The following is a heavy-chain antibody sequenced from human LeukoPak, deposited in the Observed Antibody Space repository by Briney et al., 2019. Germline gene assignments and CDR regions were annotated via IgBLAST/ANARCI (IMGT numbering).Heavy chain of an antibody. CDR1: GGSISSYY. CDR3: ASTDIVGATAFDY. Sequence: SETLSLTCTVSGGSISSYYWSWIRQPPGKGLEWIGYIYYSGSTNYNPSLKSRVTMSVDTSKNQFSLKLSSVTAADTAVYYCASTDIVGATAFDYWGQGTLVTVSS. CDR2: IYYSGST. D-gene: IGHD1-26*01. J-gene: IGHJ4*02. V-gene: IGHV4-59*12.